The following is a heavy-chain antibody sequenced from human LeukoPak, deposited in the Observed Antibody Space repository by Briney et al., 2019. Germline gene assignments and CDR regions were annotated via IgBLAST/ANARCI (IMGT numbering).Heavy chain of an antibody. D-gene: IGHD1-26*01. J-gene: IGHJ4*02. Sequence: ASVKVSCKASGYTFTTYGISWVRQAPGQGLECMGWINPYNGNTNYAQKLQGRVTMTTDTSTSTAYMELRSLRSDDTAVYYCARDKWELLGGDYWGQGTLVTVSS. V-gene: IGHV1-18*01. CDR2: INPYNGNT. CDR1: GYTFTTYG. CDR3: ARDKWELLGGDY.